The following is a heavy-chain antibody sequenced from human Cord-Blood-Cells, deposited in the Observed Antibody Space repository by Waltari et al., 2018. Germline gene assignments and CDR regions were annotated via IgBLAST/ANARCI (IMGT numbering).Heavy chain of an antibody. CDR3: ARGGIAAAPFDY. Sequence: QVQLQESGPGLVKPSETLSLTCAVPGYSISSGYYWGWSRQPPGKGLEWIGSIYHSGSTYYNPSLKSRVTISVDTSKNQFSLKLSSVTAADTAVYYCARGGIAAAPFDYWGQGTLVTVSS. J-gene: IGHJ4*02. V-gene: IGHV4-38-2*01. D-gene: IGHD6-13*01. CDR1: GYSISSGYY. CDR2: IYHSGST.